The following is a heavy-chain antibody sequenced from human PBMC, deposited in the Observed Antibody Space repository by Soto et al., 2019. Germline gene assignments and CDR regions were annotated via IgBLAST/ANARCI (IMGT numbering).Heavy chain of an antibody. CDR2: ISSSSSYT. CDR3: XXXXXXXXXXXYYYGMDV. J-gene: IGHJ6*02. Sequence: QVQLVESGGGLVKPGGSLRLSCAASGFTFSNYYMSWIRQAPGKGLEWVSYISSSSSYTNYADSVKGRFTISRDNDKXXXXXXXXXXXXXXXXXXXXXXXXXXXXXXXYYYGMDVWGQGTTVTVSS. CDR1: GFTFSNYY. V-gene: IGHV3-11*05.